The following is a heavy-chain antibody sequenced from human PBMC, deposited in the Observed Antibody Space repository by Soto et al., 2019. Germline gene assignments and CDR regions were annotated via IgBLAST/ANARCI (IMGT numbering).Heavy chain of an antibody. Sequence: QMQLVQSGPEVKKPGTSVKVSCKASGFTFTSSAVQWVRQARGQRLEWIGWIVVGSGNTNYAQKFQERVTITRDMSTSTAYMELSSLRSEDTAVYYCAAEYNYYGSGSYYRPDYWGQGTLVTVSS. CDR2: IVVGSGNT. CDR3: AAEYNYYGSGSYYRPDY. D-gene: IGHD3-10*01. J-gene: IGHJ4*02. CDR1: GFTFTSSA. V-gene: IGHV1-58*01.